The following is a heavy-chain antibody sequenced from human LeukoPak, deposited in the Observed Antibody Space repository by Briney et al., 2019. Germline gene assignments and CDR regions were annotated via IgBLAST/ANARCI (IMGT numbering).Heavy chain of an antibody. Sequence: PSETLSLTCTVSGGSFSGSYWSWIRQPAGKGLEWIGRIYSSGSTNYNPSLKSRVTMSVDTSKNQVSLKLNSVTAADTAVYYCARGFCSGGRCYLIDSCSEGTLVTVSS. J-gene: IGHJ4*02. CDR3: ARGFCSGGRCYLIDS. CDR1: GGSFSGSY. CDR2: IYSSGST. D-gene: IGHD2-15*01. V-gene: IGHV4-4*07.